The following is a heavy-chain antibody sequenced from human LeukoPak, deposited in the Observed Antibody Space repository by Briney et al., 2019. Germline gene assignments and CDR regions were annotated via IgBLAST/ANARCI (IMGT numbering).Heavy chain of an antibody. CDR3: AREGMDTWFDP. Sequence: GGSLRLSCAASGFTVSSNYMSWVRQAPGKGLEWVSVIYSGGSTYYADSVKGRFTISRDNSKNTLYLQMNSLRAEDTAVYYCAREGMDTWFDPWGQGTLVTVSS. J-gene: IGHJ5*02. V-gene: IGHV3-53*01. CDR1: GFTVSSNY. CDR2: IYSGGST. D-gene: IGHD5-24*01.